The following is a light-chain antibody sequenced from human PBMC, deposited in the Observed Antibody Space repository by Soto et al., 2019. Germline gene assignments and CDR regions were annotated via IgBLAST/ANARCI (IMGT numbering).Light chain of an antibody. J-gene: IGKJ1*01. CDR1: QSVSNNY. CDR2: GAS. Sequence: EIVLTQSPGTLSLSPGERATLSCRASQSVSNNYLAWYQQKPGQAPRLLIYGASSRATGIPDRFSGSGSGTDFTLTISRREPEDFAVYYCQQYGSSPPEKTFGQGTKVEIK. V-gene: IGKV3-20*01. CDR3: QQYGSSPPEKT.